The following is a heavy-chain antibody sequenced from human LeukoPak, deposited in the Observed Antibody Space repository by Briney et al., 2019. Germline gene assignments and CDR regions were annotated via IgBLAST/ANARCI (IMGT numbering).Heavy chain of an antibody. CDR1: GFSVSTDY. CDR2: LYSGGNT. J-gene: IGHJ4*02. Sequence: EGSLRLSCAASGFSVSTDYMTWVRQAPGKGLEWVSTLYSGGNTYYADSVKGRFTISRDNSKNTLYLEMSSLRAEDTAVYSCARGWGSFENWGQGTLVAVSS. CDR3: ARGWGSFEN. D-gene: IGHD7-27*01. V-gene: IGHV3-53*01.